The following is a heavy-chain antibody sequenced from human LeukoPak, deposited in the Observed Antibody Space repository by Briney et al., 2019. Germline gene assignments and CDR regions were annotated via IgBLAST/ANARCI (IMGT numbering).Heavy chain of an antibody. Sequence: ASVKVSCKAFGYTFITYYMHWVRQAPGQGLEWMGIINPSGGTTSCAQKFQGRVTMTRDTSTSTAYMELSSLRSEDTAVYYCARGPYGDYGDYWGQGTLVTVSS. V-gene: IGHV1-46*01. CDR1: GYTFITYY. J-gene: IGHJ4*02. D-gene: IGHD4-17*01. CDR3: ARGPYGDYGDY. CDR2: INPSGGTT.